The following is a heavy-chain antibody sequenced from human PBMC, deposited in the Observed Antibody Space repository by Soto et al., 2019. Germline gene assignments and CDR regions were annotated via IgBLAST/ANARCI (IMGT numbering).Heavy chain of an antibody. D-gene: IGHD2-2*01. Sequence: ASVKVSCKASGYTFTSYGISWVRQAPGQGLEWMGWISAYNGNTNYAQKLQGRVTMTTDTSTSTAYMELRSLRSDDTAVYYCARGNCSSTSCYDYYGMDVWGQGTTVTVS. J-gene: IGHJ6*02. CDR1: GYTFTSYG. CDR3: ARGNCSSTSCYDYYGMDV. CDR2: ISAYNGNT. V-gene: IGHV1-18*04.